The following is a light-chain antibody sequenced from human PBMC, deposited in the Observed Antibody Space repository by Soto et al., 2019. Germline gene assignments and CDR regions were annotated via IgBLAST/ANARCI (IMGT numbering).Light chain of an antibody. V-gene: IGLV2-23*01. J-gene: IGLJ1*01. CDR1: SSDVGSYNL. CDR3: CSYAGSGTYV. Sequence: QSALTQPASVSGSPGQSITISCTGSSSDVGSYNLVTWYQQHPGKAPKLMIYEGSKRPSGVSNRFSGSKSGNTASLTISGLQAEDEADYYCCSYAGSGTYVFGTGTMLTVL. CDR2: EGS.